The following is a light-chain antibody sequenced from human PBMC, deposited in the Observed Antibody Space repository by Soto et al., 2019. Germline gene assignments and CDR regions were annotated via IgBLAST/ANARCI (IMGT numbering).Light chain of an antibody. J-gene: IGKJ1*01. Sequence: DIQMTQSPSTLSGSVGDRVTITCRASQTVSSWLAWYQQKPGKAPKLLIYKASTLKSGVLSRFSGSGSGTEFTLTISSLQPDDFATYYCQHYNSYSEACGQGTKV. CDR2: KAS. CDR1: QTVSSW. CDR3: QHYNSYSEA. V-gene: IGKV1-5*03.